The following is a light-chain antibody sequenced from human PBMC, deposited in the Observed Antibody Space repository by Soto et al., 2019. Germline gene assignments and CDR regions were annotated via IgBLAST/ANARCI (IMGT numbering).Light chain of an antibody. V-gene: IGKV1-6*01. CDR2: SAS. J-gene: IGKJ4*01. Sequence: IQLTQSPSSLSASVGDRVTITCRASQGVRDDVGWYQQKPGKAPKLLIYSASTLQSGVPSRFSGSGSGTDFTLTIRGLPPEDFAAYYCLQENSYPLTFGGGTKVDIK. CDR3: LQENSYPLT. CDR1: QGVRDD.